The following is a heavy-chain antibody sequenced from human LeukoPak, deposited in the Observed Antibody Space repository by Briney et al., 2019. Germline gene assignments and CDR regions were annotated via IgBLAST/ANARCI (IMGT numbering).Heavy chain of an antibody. J-gene: IGHJ3*02. CDR1: GXTFSSYG. CDR3: ARAEGYYDSSGNDAFDI. D-gene: IGHD3-22*01. V-gene: IGHV3-33*01. Sequence: GRSLRLSCAASGXTFSSYGMHWVRQAPGKGLEWVAVIWYDGSNKYYADSVKGRFTISRDNSKNTLYLQMNSLRAEDTAVYYCARAEGYYDSSGNDAFDIWGQGTMVTVSS. CDR2: IWYDGSNK.